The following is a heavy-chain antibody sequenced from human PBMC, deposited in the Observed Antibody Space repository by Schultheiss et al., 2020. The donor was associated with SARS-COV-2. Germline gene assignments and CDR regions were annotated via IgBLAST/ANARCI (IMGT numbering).Heavy chain of an antibody. CDR2: ISAYNGNK. Sequence: VSCKASGYTFTSYGISWVRQAPGQGLEWMGWISAYNGNKNYAQKLQGRVTMTTDTSTSTAYMELRSLRSDDTAVYYCAREGGYCSGGSCYVHYGMDVWGQGTTVTVSS. D-gene: IGHD2-15*01. CDR3: AREGGYCSGGSCYVHYGMDV. J-gene: IGHJ6*02. CDR1: GYTFTSYG. V-gene: IGHV1-18*01.